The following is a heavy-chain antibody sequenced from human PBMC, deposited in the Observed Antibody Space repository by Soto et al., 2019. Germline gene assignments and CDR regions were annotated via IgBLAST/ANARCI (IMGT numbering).Heavy chain of an antibody. J-gene: IGHJ4*02. V-gene: IGHV4-31*03. Sequence: TLSLTCTVSGVSISSGGYFWTWIRQFPGKGLEWIGNISSSGSTSYNPSLESRVTISGGTSENQFSLKVNSVTAADTAVYFCARLGYSGGWPAQYFDDCGQGTLVTVSS. CDR1: GVSISSGGYF. CDR3: ARLGYSGGWPAQYFDD. D-gene: IGHD6-19*01. CDR2: ISSSGST.